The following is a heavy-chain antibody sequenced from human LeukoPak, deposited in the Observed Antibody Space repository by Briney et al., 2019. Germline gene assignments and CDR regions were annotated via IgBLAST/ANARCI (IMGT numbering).Heavy chain of an antibody. CDR2: ISSNGGST. CDR1: GFTFSSYA. V-gene: IGHV3-64*01. Sequence: SGGSLRLSCAASGFTFSSYAMHWVRQAPGKGLEYVSVISSNGGSTYYANSVKGRFTISRDNSKNTLYLQMGSLRAEDMAVYYCARRGSPYTSDSDYWGQGTLVTVSS. CDR3: ARRGSPYTSDSDY. D-gene: IGHD3-22*01. J-gene: IGHJ4*01.